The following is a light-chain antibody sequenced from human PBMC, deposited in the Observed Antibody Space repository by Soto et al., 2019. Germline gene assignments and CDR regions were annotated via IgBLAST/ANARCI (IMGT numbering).Light chain of an antibody. CDR2: SAS. V-gene: IGKV1-9*01. J-gene: IGKJ1*01. Sequence: IDLTQSPSSLAASLGDRVTITCRASQGIRTYLAWYQQKPGKAPKLLIYSASTLQSGVPSRFRGSGSGTDFTLTISSLQPEDFATYYCLQVDVYPWTFGQGTKVDIK. CDR3: LQVDVYPWT. CDR1: QGIRTY.